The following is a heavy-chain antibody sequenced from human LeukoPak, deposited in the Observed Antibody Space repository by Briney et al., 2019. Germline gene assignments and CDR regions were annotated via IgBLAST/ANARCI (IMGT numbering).Heavy chain of an antibody. J-gene: IGHJ6*03. CDR1: GFTFSSDS. D-gene: IGHD3-10*01. V-gene: IGHV3-21*01. Sequence: PGGSLRLSCAASGFTFSSDSMTWVRQAPGKGLEWVSSISSSSSYIYYADSVKGRFTISRDNAKNSLYLQMNSLRAEDTAVYYCARVQIGELRFYYYYYMDVWGKGTTVTVSS. CDR3: ARVQIGELRFYYYYYMDV. CDR2: ISSSSSYI.